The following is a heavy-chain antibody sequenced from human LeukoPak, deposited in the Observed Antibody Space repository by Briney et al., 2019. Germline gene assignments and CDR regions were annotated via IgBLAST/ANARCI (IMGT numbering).Heavy chain of an antibody. V-gene: IGHV1-2*02. CDR2: INPNSGGT. Sequence: ASVKVSCKATGYTFTGYYMHWERQAPGQGLEWVGWINPNSGGTNYAQKSRGRVTMTRDTSISTGYMDLSRLKSDDTAVYYCARANSGYDPVYYFGLDVWGQGTTVTVSS. D-gene: IGHD5-12*01. CDR1: GYTFTGYY. CDR3: ARANSGYDPVYYFGLDV. J-gene: IGHJ6*02.